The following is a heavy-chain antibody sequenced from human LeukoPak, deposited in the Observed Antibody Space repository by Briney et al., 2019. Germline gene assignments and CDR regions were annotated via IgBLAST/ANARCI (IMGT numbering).Heavy chain of an antibody. CDR2: IYYSGST. CDR3: ARGRGAYGGSFDY. Sequence: SETLSLTCTVSGGSISSYYWSWIRQHPGKGLEWIGYIYYSGSTYYNPSLESRVTISVDTSKNQFSLKLSSVTAADTAVYYCARGRGAYGGSFDYWGQGTLVTVSS. D-gene: IGHD4-23*01. J-gene: IGHJ4*02. V-gene: IGHV4-59*06. CDR1: GGSISSYY.